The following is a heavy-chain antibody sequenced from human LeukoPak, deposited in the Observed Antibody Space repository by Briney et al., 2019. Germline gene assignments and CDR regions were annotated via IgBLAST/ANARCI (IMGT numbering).Heavy chain of an antibody. J-gene: IGHJ5*02. Sequence: PSETLSLTCTVSGGSISSYYWSWIRQPPGKGLEWIGHIYYSGSTNYNPSLKSRVTISVDTSKNQFSLKLSSVTAADTAAYYCAREVGATTPNWFDPWGQGTLVTVSS. D-gene: IGHD1-26*01. V-gene: IGHV4-59*01. CDR3: AREVGATTPNWFDP. CDR1: GGSISSYY. CDR2: IYYSGST.